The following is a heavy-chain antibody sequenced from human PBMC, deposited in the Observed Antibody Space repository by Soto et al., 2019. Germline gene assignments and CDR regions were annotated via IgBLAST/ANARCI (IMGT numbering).Heavy chain of an antibody. D-gene: IGHD3-22*01. J-gene: IGHJ3*02. CDR1: GGTFSSYA. V-gene: IGHV1-69*01. CDR2: IIPIFGTA. CDR3: ASLKYYYDSSGYLRDAFDI. Sequence: QVQLVQSGAEVKKPGSSVKVSCKASGGTFSSYAISWVRQAPGQGLEWMGGIIPIFGTANYAQKFQGRVTITADESTSTAYMELSSLRCEDTAVYYCASLKYYYDSSGYLRDAFDIWGQGTMVTVSS.